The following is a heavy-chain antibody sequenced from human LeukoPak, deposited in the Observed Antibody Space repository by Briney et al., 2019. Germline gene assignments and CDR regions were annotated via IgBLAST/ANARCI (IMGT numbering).Heavy chain of an antibody. J-gene: IGHJ4*02. Sequence: GGSLRLSCAVSGFIVSSDYMSWVRQAPGKGLEWVSVIYSGGNTYYADSVKGRFTISRDTSKNTLYLQMDSLRAEDTAVYYCAPRGSAGTLTGYYDYWGQGTLVTVSS. V-gene: IGHV3-53*01. D-gene: IGHD3-9*01. CDR2: IYSGGNT. CDR1: GFIVSSDY. CDR3: APRGSAGTLTGYYDY.